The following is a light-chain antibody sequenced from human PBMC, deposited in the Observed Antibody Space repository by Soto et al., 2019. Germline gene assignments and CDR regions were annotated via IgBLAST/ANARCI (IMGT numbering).Light chain of an antibody. V-gene: IGLV2-11*01. Sequence: HSVLTQPRSVSGSPGQSVTISCTVNSSDVGGYNYVSWYQQHPGKAPKLMIYDVSKRPSGVPDRFSGSKSGNTASLTISGLQAEDEADYYCCSYAGSYTFYVSESGTKV. J-gene: IGLJ1*01. CDR2: DVS. CDR1: SSDVGGYNY. CDR3: CSYAGSYTFYV.